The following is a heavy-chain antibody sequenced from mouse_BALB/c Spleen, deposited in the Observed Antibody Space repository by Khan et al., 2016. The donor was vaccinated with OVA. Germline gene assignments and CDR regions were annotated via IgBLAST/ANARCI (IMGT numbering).Heavy chain of an antibody. CDR3: AGRDRSDFDY. Sequence: VQLQQSGPELVKPGASVKISCKASGYSFTGYTMNWVMQSHGKSLEWIGRINPHIGDTIYNQKFKGKATLTVDESSSTAYMELRSLASEDSAVYCCAGRDRSDFDYWGQGTTLTVSA. CDR1: GYSFTGYT. V-gene: IGHV1-20*02. CDR2: INPHIGDT. J-gene: IGHJ2*01.